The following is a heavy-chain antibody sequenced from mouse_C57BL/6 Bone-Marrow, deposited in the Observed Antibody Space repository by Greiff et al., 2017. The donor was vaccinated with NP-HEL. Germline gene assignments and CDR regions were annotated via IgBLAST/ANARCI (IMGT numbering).Heavy chain of an antibody. J-gene: IGHJ2*01. D-gene: IGHD2-3*01. CDR2: INPNNSGT. Sequence: EVQLQQSGPELVKPGASVKISCKASGYTFTDYYMNWVKQSHGKSLEWIGDINPNNSGTSYNQKFKGKATLTVDKSSSTAYMELRSLTSEDSAVYYCARWMGDYWGQGTTLTVSS. CDR1: GYTFTDYY. CDR3: ARWMGDY. V-gene: IGHV1-26*01.